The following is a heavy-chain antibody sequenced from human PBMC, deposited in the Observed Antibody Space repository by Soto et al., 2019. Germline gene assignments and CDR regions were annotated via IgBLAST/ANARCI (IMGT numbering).Heavy chain of an antibody. Sequence: QVHLGQSGAEVKKPGASVKVSCKGSGYTFTSYGITWVRQAPGQGLEWMGWISAHNGNTDYAQKPQGRVTVTRDTYTSTAYMELRSLRSDDTAVYCCARGRYGDYWGQGALVTVSS. J-gene: IGHJ4*02. CDR3: ARGRYGDY. D-gene: IGHD1-1*01. CDR1: GYTFTSYG. V-gene: IGHV1-18*01. CDR2: ISAHNGNT.